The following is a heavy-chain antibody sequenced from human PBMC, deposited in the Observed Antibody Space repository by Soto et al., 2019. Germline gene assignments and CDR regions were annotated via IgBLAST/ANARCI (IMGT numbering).Heavy chain of an antibody. V-gene: IGHV3-30*18. Sequence: QVQLVESGGGVVQPGRSLRLSCAASEFTFSAHGMHWVRQAPGKGLEWVGIISSDGNSKFYGDSVKGRFTFSRDNSNNTLYLQMTTLKTEDTAVYYCVKENGYYSYFFDHWGRGTLVTVSS. D-gene: IGHD3-22*01. J-gene: IGHJ4*02. CDR1: EFTFSAHG. CDR2: ISSDGNSK. CDR3: VKENGYYSYFFDH.